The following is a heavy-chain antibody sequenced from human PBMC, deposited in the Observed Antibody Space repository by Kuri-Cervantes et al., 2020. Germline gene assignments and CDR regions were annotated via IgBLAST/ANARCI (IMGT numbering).Heavy chain of an antibody. CDR1: GGSISSYY. Sequence: SETLSLTCTVSGGSISSYYWSWIRQPAGKGLEWIGRIYTSGSTNYNPSLKSRVTMSVDTSKNQFSLKLSSVTAADTAVYYCAVYYDFWSGYVKNYYYGMDVWAQGTSAT. J-gene: IGHJ6*02. CDR2: IYTSGST. CDR3: AVYYDFWSGYVKNYYYGMDV. V-gene: IGHV4-4*07. D-gene: IGHD3-3*01.